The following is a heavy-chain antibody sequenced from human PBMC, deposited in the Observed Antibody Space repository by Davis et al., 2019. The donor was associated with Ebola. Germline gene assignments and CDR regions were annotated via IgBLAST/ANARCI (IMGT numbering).Heavy chain of an antibody. J-gene: IGHJ4*02. CDR1: GGSISSYY. CDR2: IYYSGST. Sequence: SETLSLTCTVSGGSISSYYWSWIRQPPGKGLEWIGSIYYSGSTYYNPSLKSRVTISVDTSKNQFSLKLSSVTAADTAVYYCARHRGARGYVAKYYFDYWGQGTLVTVSS. D-gene: IGHD5-12*01. CDR3: ARHRGARGYVAKYYFDY. V-gene: IGHV4-59*05.